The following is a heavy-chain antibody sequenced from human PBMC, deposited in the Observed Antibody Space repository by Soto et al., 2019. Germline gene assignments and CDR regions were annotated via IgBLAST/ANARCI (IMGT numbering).Heavy chain of an antibody. CDR3: ARADSSFSYYFDY. J-gene: IGHJ4*02. D-gene: IGHD6-6*01. V-gene: IGHV3-33*01. CDR1: GFTFSSYG. Sequence: PGGSLRLSCAASGFTFSSYGMHWVRQAPGKGLGWVAVIWYDGSNKYYADSVKGRFTISRDNSKNTLYLQMNSLRAEDTAVYYCARADSSFSYYFDYWGQGTLVTVSS. CDR2: IWYDGSNK.